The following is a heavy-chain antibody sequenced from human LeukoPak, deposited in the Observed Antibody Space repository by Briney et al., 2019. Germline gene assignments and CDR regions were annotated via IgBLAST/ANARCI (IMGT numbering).Heavy chain of an antibody. D-gene: IGHD2-15*01. Sequence: GGSLRLSCAASGFTFSSYEMNWVRQAPGKGLEWVSYISSSGSTIYYADSVKGRFTISRDNAKNSLYLQMNSLRAEDTAVYYCARVLARCSGGSCYSGLYYFDYWGQGTLVTVSP. CDR1: GFTFSSYE. V-gene: IGHV3-48*03. CDR3: ARVLARCSGGSCYSGLYYFDY. J-gene: IGHJ4*02. CDR2: ISSSGSTI.